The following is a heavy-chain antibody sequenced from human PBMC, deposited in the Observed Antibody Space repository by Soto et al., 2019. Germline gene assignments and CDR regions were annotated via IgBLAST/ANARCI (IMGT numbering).Heavy chain of an antibody. V-gene: IGHV4-30-4*01. D-gene: IGHD1-1*01. CDR1: GGSISSGDYY. J-gene: IGHJ5*02. CDR2: IYYSGST. Sequence: TLSLTCTVSGGSISSGDYYCSWIRQPPGKGLEWIGYIYYSGSTYYNPSLKSRVTISVDTSKNQFSLKLSSVTAADTDVYYCGRDGTKNLRSWLDPWGKGIVVTVSS. CDR3: GRDGTKNLRSWLDP.